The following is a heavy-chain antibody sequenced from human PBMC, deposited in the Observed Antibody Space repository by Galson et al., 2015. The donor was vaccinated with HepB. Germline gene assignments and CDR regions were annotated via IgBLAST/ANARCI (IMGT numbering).Heavy chain of an antibody. J-gene: IGHJ6*02. CDR3: ARDGDSSGYAYGMDV. D-gene: IGHD3-22*01. CDR1: GGSISSGGYS. V-gene: IGHV4-30-4*07. Sequence: TLSLTCAVSGGSISSGGYSWSWIRQPPGKGLEWIGYIYYSGSTYYNPPLKSRVTISVDTSKNQFSLKLSSVTAADTAVYYCARDGDSSGYAYGMDVWGQGTTVTVSS. CDR2: IYYSGST.